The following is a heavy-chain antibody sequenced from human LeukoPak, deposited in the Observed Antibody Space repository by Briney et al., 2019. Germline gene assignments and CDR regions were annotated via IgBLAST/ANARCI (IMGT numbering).Heavy chain of an antibody. Sequence: PGGSLRLSCAASGLTVSSNYMSWVRQAPGKGLEWVSVIYSDGSTYYADSVKGRFTISRDNSKNTVYLQMNSLRAEDTAVYFCARRPDYGDTPTFDHGGQGTLVTVSS. V-gene: IGHV3-66*01. CDR1: GLTVSSNY. D-gene: IGHD4-17*01. CDR2: IYSDGST. CDR3: ARRPDYGDTPTFDH. J-gene: IGHJ4*02.